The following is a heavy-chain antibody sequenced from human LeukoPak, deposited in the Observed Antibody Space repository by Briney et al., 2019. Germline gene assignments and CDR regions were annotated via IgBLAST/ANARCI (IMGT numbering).Heavy chain of an antibody. CDR1: GGSFSSYY. Sequence: SETLSLTCTVSGGSFSSYYWSWMRQPPGKGLEWIGYIYYSGSTNYNPSLKSRVTISLDTSKNQFSLKLSSVTAADTAVYYCVTYVGPVGGYDSPWGQGTLVTVSS. J-gene: IGHJ5*02. CDR2: IYYSGST. V-gene: IGHV4-59*01. D-gene: IGHD5-12*01. CDR3: VTYVGPVGGYDSP.